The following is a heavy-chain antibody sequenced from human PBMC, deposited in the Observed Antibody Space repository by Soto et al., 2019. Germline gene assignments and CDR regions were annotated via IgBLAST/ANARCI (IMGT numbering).Heavy chain of an antibody. V-gene: IGHV6-1*01. D-gene: IGHD3-3*01. CDR1: GDSVSSNSSA. J-gene: IGHJ6*02. Sequence: SQTLSLTFAISGDSVSSNSSAWNCISQSPSRGLEWLGRTYYRSKWYNDYAVSVKSRITINPDTSKNQFSLQLNSVTPEDTAVYYCARDRGTIFGVVIYYYYGMDVWGQGTTVTVSS. CDR3: ARDRGTIFGVVIYYYYGMDV. CDR2: TYYRSKWYN.